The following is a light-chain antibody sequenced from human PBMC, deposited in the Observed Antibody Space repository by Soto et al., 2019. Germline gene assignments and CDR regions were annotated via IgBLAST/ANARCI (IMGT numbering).Light chain of an antibody. Sequence: SYELTQPPSVSVSPGQTATITCSGDKLGNKFASWYQQRPGQSPVLVIYRHTKRPSGIPERFSGSISGNTASLTIGGTQAMDEADYDCQAWDSGSGVYVFGGGTKLTVL. CDR1: KLGNKF. J-gene: IGLJ1*01. V-gene: IGLV3-1*01. CDR3: QAWDSGSGVYV. CDR2: RHT.